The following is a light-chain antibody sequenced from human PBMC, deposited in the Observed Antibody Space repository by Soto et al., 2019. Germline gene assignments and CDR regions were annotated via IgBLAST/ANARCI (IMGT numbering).Light chain of an antibody. Sequence: DIQMTQSPSSLSTSIGDRVTITCRASQSISSYLNWYQQKPGKAPKLLIYAAASLQSGVPSRFSGSGSGTDFTLTISSLQPEDFAISYCQQSYNIPWTFGQGTRVDIK. CDR2: AAA. J-gene: IGKJ1*01. CDR1: QSISSY. V-gene: IGKV1-39*01. CDR3: QQSYNIPWT.